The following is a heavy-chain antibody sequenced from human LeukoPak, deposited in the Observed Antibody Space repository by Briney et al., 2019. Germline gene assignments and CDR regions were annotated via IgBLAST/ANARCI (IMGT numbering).Heavy chain of an antibody. D-gene: IGHD3-22*01. V-gene: IGHV3-48*03. J-gene: IGHJ3*02. CDR1: GFTFSSYE. CDR2: ISSSGSTI. CDR3: ARDGGSSGPDAFDI. Sequence: QPGGSLRLSCAASGFTFSSYEMNWVRQAPGKGLEWVSYISSSGSTIYYADSVKGRFTISRDNAKNSLYLQMNSLRAEDTAVYYCARDGGSSGPDAFDIWGPGTMVTVSS.